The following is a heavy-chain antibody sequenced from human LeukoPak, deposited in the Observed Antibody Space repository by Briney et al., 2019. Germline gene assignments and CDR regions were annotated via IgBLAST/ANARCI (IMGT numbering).Heavy chain of an antibody. V-gene: IGHV1-18*01. CDR3: ATITFGGVIASTDAFDI. Sequence: GASVKVSCKASGYTFTSYGISWVRQAPGQGLEWMGWISAYNGNTNYAQKLQGRVTMTTDTSTSTAYMELRSLRSDDTAVYYCATITFGGVIASTDAFDIWGQGTMVTISS. D-gene: IGHD3-16*02. CDR1: GYTFTSYG. CDR2: ISAYNGNT. J-gene: IGHJ3*02.